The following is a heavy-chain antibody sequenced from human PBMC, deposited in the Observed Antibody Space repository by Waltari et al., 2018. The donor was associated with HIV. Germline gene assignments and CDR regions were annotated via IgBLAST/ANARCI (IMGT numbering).Heavy chain of an antibody. D-gene: IGHD1-1*01. J-gene: IGHJ3*02. V-gene: IGHV3-7*01. CDR2: IKQDGREK. CDR1: GLTFSSYW. Sequence: EVQLVESGGGLVQPGGSLRLSCGASGLTFSSYWMSWGRQAPGKGLEWVANIKQDGREKYYVDSVKGRFTISRDNAKNSLYLQMNSLRAEDTAVYYCARDNWNDGLDIWGQGTMVTVSS. CDR3: ARDNWNDGLDI.